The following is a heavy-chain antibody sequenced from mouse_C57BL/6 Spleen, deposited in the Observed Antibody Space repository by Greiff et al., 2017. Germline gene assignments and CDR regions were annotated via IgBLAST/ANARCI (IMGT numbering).Heavy chain of an antibody. Sequence: EVKLQESGGGLVKPGGSLKLSCAASGFTFSSYAMSWVRQTPEKRLEWVATISDGGSYTYYPDNVKGRFTISRDNAKNNLYLQMSHLKSEDTAMYYCARVYSNYLYYFDYWGQGTTLTVSS. J-gene: IGHJ2*01. CDR2: ISDGGSYT. CDR1: GFTFSSYA. D-gene: IGHD2-5*01. V-gene: IGHV5-4*03. CDR3: ARVYSNYLYYFDY.